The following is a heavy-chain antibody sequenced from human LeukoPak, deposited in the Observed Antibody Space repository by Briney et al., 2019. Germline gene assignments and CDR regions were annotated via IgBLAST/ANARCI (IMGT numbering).Heavy chain of an antibody. CDR1: GYTFTSYY. J-gene: IGHJ6*02. Sequence: ASVKVSCKASGYTFTSYYMHWVRQAPGQGLEWMGVINPSGGSTSYAQKFQDRVTMTRDASTSTVYMEVSSLRSDDTAVYYCASVMYSSSWYKYYYYYGMDVWGQGTTVTVSS. D-gene: IGHD6-13*01. CDR3: ASVMYSSSWYKYYYYYGMDV. V-gene: IGHV1-46*01. CDR2: INPSGGST.